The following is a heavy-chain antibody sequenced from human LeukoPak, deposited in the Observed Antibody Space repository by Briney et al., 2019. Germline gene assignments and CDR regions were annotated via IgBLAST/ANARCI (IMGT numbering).Heavy chain of an antibody. CDR3: AKDHPYGDYGPFDY. V-gene: IGHV3-30*18. J-gene: IGHJ4*02. CDR1: GFILSNSG. Sequence: PGGSLRLSCAASGFILSNSGMHWVRQTPGKGLEWVAVISYDGSNKYYADSVKGRFTISRDDSKNTLYLQMNSLRAEDTALYYCAKDHPYGDYGPFDYWGQGTLVTVSS. D-gene: IGHD4-17*01. CDR2: ISYDGSNK.